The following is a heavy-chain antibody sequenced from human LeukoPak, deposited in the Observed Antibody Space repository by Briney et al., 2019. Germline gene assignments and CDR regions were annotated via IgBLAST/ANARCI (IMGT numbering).Heavy chain of an antibody. J-gene: IGHJ4*02. CDR1: GFTFSSYG. V-gene: IGHV3-30*18. CDR3: AKDRIRSSGYDCADY. CDR2: ISYDGSNK. Sequence: PGGSLRLSCAASGFTFSSYGMHWVRQVPGKGLEWVAVISYDGSNKYYADSVKGRFTISRDNSKNTLYLQMNSLRAEDTAVYYCAKDRIRSSGYDCADYWGQGTLVTVSS. D-gene: IGHD5-12*01.